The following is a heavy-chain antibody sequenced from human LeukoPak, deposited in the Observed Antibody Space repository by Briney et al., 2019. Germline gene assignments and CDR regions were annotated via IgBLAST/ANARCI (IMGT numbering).Heavy chain of an antibody. Sequence: ASVKVSCKASGYTFTGYYMHWVRQAPGQGLEWMGRINPNSGGTNYAQKFQGRVTMTRDTSISTAYMELSRLRSDDTAVYYCVRGGKVRFLEWFRHPQIDYWGQGTLVTVSS. CDR1: GYTFTGYY. V-gene: IGHV1-2*06. CDR3: VRGGKVRFLEWFRHPQIDY. CDR2: INPNSGGT. D-gene: IGHD3-3*01. J-gene: IGHJ4*02.